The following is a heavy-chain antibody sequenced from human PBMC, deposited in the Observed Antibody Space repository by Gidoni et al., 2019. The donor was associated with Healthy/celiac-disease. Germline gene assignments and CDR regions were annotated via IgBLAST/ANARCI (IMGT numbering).Heavy chain of an antibody. V-gene: IGHV4-4*07. CDR2: IYTSGST. D-gene: IGHD3-3*01. Sequence: QVQLQESGPGLVKPSETLSLTCTVSGGSISSYYWSWIRQPAGKGLEWIGRIYTSGSTNYNPSLKSRVTMSVDTSKNQFSLKLSSVTAADTAVYYCARDQRDLITIFGVVTPNWFDPWGQGTLVTVSS. CDR1: GGSISSYY. J-gene: IGHJ5*02. CDR3: ARDQRDLITIFGVVTPNWFDP.